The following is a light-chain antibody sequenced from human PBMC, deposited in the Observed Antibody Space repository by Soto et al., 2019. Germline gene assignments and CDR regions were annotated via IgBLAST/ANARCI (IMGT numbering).Light chain of an antibody. V-gene: IGKV3-15*01. CDR3: QQYNNWPLT. CDR1: QSVSSN. Sequence: EIVMTQSPATLSVSPGERVTLSCRARQSVSSNLAWYHQKPGQAPRLLIYGASTRATGIPARFSGSGSGTEFTLTISSLQSEDFAVYYCQQYNNWPLTFGGGTKVEIK. CDR2: GAS. J-gene: IGKJ4*01.